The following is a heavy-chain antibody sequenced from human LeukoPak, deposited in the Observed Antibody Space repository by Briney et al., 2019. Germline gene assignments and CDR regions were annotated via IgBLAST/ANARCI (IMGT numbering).Heavy chain of an antibody. CDR3: ARLVGGSSSGDFDY. V-gene: IGHV4-34*01. CDR1: GGSFSGYY. CDR2: INHSGST. D-gene: IGHD6-6*01. J-gene: IGHJ4*02. Sequence: PSETLSLTCAVYGGSFSGYYWSWIRQPPEKGLEWIGEINHSGSTNYNPSLKSRVTISVDTSKNQFSLRLSSVTAADTAVYYCARLVGGSSSGDFDYWGQGTLVTVSS.